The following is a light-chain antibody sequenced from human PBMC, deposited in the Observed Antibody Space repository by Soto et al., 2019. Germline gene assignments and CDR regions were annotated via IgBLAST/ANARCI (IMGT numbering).Light chain of an antibody. CDR1: SSDVGGYNY. CDR2: DVS. CDR3: CSYGGSHTL. V-gene: IGLV2-11*01. Sequence: QSALTQPRSVSGSPGQSVTISCTGTSSDVGGYNYVSWYQQHPGKAPKLMIYDVSKRPSGVPDRFSGSKSGNTASLTISGLQAKDEADYYCCSYGGSHTLFGGGTQLTVL. J-gene: IGLJ2*01.